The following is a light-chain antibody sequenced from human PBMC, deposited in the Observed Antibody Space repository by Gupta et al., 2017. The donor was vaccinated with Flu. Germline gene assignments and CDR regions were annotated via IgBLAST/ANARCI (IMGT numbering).Light chain of an antibody. CDR2: EVS. J-gene: IGLJ1*01. Sequence: SALPQPASVSGAPRLSITISCTGTSRDVGGYNYVSWYQQHPDKAHKLMIYEVSNRPAGVASRFSGSKSGNTASLTISGLQAEDAADYYCSSYTSSSTLVFGTGTKVTVL. CDR3: SSYTSSSTLV. CDR1: SRDVGGYNY. V-gene: IGLV2-14*01.